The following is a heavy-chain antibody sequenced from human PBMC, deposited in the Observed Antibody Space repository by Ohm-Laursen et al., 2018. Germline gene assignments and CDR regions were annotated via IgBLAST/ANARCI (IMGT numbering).Heavy chain of an antibody. D-gene: IGHD6-25*01. Sequence: GSLRLSCSASGFTFSSYSMSWVRQAPGKGLEWVSAIGHSGGTSDYADSVKGRFTISRDNSKNTLYLELNSLRAEDTAIYYCTKCNSSCYREYFHLWGQGTLVTVSS. CDR3: TKCNSSCYREYFHL. CDR1: GFTFSSYS. V-gene: IGHV3-23*01. CDR2: IGHSGGTS. J-gene: IGHJ1*01.